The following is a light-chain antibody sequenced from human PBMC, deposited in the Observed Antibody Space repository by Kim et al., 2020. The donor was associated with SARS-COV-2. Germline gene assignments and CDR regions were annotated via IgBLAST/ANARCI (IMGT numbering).Light chain of an antibody. Sequence: DIVMTQSPATLSVSPGERVILSCRASQDIRNNLAWYQQKPGQAPRLLIHGASIRATGIPARFSGSGSGTEFTLTISSLQSEDFAVYYCQQYDIWPPLTFGGGTKVEI. V-gene: IGKV3-15*01. CDR2: GAS. CDR1: QDIRNN. J-gene: IGKJ4*01. CDR3: QQYDIWPPLT.